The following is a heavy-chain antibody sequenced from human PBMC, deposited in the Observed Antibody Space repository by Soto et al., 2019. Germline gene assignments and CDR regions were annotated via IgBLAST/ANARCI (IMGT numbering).Heavy chain of an antibody. Sequence: SETLSLTCAVYGGSFSGYYWSWIRQPPGKGLEWIGEINHSGSTNYNPSLKSRVTISVDTSKNQFSLKLSSVTAADTAVYYCALVRSSGARHDYWGQGTLVTVS. J-gene: IGHJ4*02. D-gene: IGHD3-3*01. CDR3: ALVRSSGARHDY. V-gene: IGHV4-34*01. CDR2: INHSGST. CDR1: GGSFSGYY.